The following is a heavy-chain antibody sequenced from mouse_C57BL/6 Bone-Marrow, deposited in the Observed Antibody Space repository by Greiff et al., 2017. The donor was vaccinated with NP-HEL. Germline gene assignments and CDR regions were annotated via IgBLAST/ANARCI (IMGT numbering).Heavy chain of an antibody. Sequence: VQLQQSGAELARPGASVKLSCKASGYTFTSYGISWVKQRTGQGLEWIGEIYPRRGNTYYNEKFKGKATLTADKAASTAYMELRSLTSEDSAVYFGARWNYYGSPYWYFDVWGTGTTVTVSS. CDR3: ARWNYYGSPYWYFDV. J-gene: IGHJ1*03. CDR2: IYPRRGNT. CDR1: GYTFTSYG. D-gene: IGHD1-1*01. V-gene: IGHV1-81*01.